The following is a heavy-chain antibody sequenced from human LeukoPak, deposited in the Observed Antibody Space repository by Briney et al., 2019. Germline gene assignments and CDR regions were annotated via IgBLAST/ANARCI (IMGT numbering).Heavy chain of an antibody. CDR3: AREAGSSRTYYFDY. CDR2: INPNSGGT. V-gene: IGHV1-2*02. D-gene: IGHD6-6*01. CDR1: GYTFTGYY. Sequence: GASVKVSCKASGYTFTGYYMHWVRQAPGQGLEWMGWINPNSGGTNYAQKFQGRVTMTRDTSISTAYMELSRLRSDDTAVYYCAREAGSSRTYYFDYWGQGTLVTVSS. J-gene: IGHJ4*02.